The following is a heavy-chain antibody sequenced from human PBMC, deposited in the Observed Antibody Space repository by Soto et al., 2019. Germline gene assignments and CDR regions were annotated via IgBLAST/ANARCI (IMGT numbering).Heavy chain of an antibody. CDR1: GYTFTSYD. D-gene: IGHD4-17*01. CDR3: ARVHTATTYFDV. Sequence: QVQLVQSGAEVRKPGASVKVSRKASGYTFTSYDINWVRQASGQGLEWMGWMNPNSGNTGSAQRYQGRLTLTRNTSINTAYMELTSLTSADAAVYYCARVHTATTYFDVWGRGTLV. V-gene: IGHV1-8*01. J-gene: IGHJ2*01. CDR2: MNPNSGNT.